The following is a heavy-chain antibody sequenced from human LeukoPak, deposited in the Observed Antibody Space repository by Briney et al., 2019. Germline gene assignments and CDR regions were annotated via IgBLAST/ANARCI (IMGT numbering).Heavy chain of an antibody. V-gene: IGHV4-30-2*01. CDR2: IYHSGST. Sequence: SETLSLTCAVSGGSISTGGYSWSWIRQPPGKGLEWIGYIYHSGSTYFNPSLKSRVTMSIDTSKNQFSLKLTSMTAADTAVYYCMSALGTWGQGTLVTVSS. CDR3: MSALGT. J-gene: IGHJ5*02. CDR1: GGSISTGGYS. D-gene: IGHD3-16*01.